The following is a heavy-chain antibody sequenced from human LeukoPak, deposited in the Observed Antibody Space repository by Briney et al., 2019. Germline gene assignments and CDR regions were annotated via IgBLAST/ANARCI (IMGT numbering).Heavy chain of an antibody. CDR3: GRDLNYNQIPY. CDR1: GFTFSSHW. V-gene: IGHV3-74*01. CDR2: IKTDGSIT. D-gene: IGHD4-11*01. Sequence: GGSLRLSCEASGFTFSSHWMHWVREAPGKGLVWVSHIKTDGSITNYAESVKGRFTISRDNARNTLYLQMNSLRAEDTAVYYCGRDLNYNQIPYWGQGTLVTVSS. J-gene: IGHJ4*02.